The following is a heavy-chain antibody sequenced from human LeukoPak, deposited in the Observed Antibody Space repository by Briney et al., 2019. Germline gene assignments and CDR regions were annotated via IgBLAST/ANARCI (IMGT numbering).Heavy chain of an antibody. CDR2: IYYSGST. CDR3: ARDIGYGDPQGLDY. Sequence: ASETLSLTCTVSGGSISSYYWSWIRQPPGKGLEWIGYIYYSGSTNYNPSLKSRVTISVDTSKNQFSLKLSSVTAADTAVYYCARDIGYGDPQGLDYWGQGTLVTVSS. D-gene: IGHD4-17*01. J-gene: IGHJ4*02. V-gene: IGHV4-59*01. CDR1: GGSISSYY.